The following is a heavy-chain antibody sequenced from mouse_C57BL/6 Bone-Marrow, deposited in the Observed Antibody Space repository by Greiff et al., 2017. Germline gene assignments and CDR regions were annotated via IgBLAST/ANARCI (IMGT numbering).Heavy chain of an antibody. V-gene: IGHV7-3*01. Sequence: EVQRVESGGGLVQPGGSLSLSCAASGFTFTDYYMSWVRQTPGQALEWLGFIRNKANGSTTEYSASVKGRFTISRDNSQSILYLQMNALRAEDRATYDCARSSYDYDGAIAYWGQGTLVTVSA. CDR2: IRNKANGSTT. D-gene: IGHD2-4*01. CDR1: GFTFTDYY. CDR3: ARSSYDYDGAIAY. J-gene: IGHJ3*01.